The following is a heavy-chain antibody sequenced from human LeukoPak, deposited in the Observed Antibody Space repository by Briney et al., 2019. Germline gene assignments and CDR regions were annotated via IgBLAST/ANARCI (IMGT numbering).Heavy chain of an antibody. V-gene: IGHV4-39*07. CDR2: IYYSGST. CDR3: ASSVNIVVVPAAPHKVLYAFDI. D-gene: IGHD2-2*01. CDR1: GGSISSSSYY. Sequence: PSETLSLTCTVSGGSISSSSYYWGWIRQPPGKGLEWIGSIYYSGSTYYNPSLKSRVTISVDTSKNQFSLKLRSVTAADTAVYYCASSVNIVVVPAAPHKVLYAFDIWGQGTMVTVSS. J-gene: IGHJ3*02.